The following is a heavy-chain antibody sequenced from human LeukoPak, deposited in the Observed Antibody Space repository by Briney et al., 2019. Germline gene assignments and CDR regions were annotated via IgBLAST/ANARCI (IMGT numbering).Heavy chain of an antibody. D-gene: IGHD2-21*02. CDR1: GFTFSSYG. V-gene: IGHV3-30*02. CDR3: ARDPTAYCGGDCYSNGAFDI. Sequence: GGSLRLSCAASGFTFSSYGMHWVRQAPGKGLEWVAFIRYDGSNKYYADSVKGRFTISRDNSKNTLYLQMNSLRAEDTAVYYCARDPTAYCGGDCYSNGAFDIWDQGTMVTVSS. J-gene: IGHJ3*02. CDR2: IRYDGSNK.